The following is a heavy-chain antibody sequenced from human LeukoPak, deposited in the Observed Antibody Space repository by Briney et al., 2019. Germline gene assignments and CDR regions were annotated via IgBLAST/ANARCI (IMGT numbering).Heavy chain of an antibody. CDR1: GGTFSSYA. J-gene: IGHJ4*02. Sequence: ASVKVSCKASGGTFSSYAISWVRQAPGQGLEWMGGIIPIFGTANYAQKFQGRVTITADKSTSTAYMELSSLRSEDTAVYYCARDRYEYSSSSPWVYFDYWGQGTLVTVSS. D-gene: IGHD6-6*01. CDR3: ARDRYEYSSSSPWVYFDY. V-gene: IGHV1-69*06. CDR2: IIPIFGTA.